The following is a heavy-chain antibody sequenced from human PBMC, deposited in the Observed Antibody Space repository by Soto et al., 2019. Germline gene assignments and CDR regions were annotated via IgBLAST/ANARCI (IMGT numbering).Heavy chain of an antibody. J-gene: IGHJ5*02. D-gene: IGHD6-6*01. CDR3: ARDLYSSSSYWFDP. CDR1: GGSISSYY. V-gene: IGHV4-4*07. CDR2: ISTSGST. Sequence: PSETLSLTCTVSGGSISSYYWSWIRQPAGKGLEWIGRISTSGSTNYNRPLKSRVTLSVDTSKNQFSLKLRSVTAADTAVYYCARDLYSSSSYWFDPWGQGSLVTVSS.